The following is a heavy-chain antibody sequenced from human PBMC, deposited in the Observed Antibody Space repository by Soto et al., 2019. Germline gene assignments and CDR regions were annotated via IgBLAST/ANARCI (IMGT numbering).Heavy chain of an antibody. V-gene: IGHV3-73*01. J-gene: IGHJ3*02. CDR3: TSSIRYFDWLLSPDAFDI. CDR1: GFTFSGSA. Sequence: GGPLRLSCAASGFTFSGSAMHWVRQASGKGLEWVGRIRSKANSYATAYAASVKGRFTISRDDSKNTAYLQMNSLKTEDTAVYYCTSSIRYFDWLLSPDAFDIWGQGTMVTVSS. CDR2: IRSKANSYAT. D-gene: IGHD3-9*01.